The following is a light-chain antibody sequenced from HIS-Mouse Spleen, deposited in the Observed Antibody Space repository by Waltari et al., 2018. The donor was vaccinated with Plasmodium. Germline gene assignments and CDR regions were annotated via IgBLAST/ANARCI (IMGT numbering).Light chain of an antibody. Sequence: SYELTQQPSVSVSPGQTARITCSGAALQTKYAYWNQQKSGQAPVLFIYEDSKRPYGIPERFSGASSDTMATLTIRGAQVDDEADYYCYSTDSSGNHRVFGGGTKLTVL. J-gene: IGLJ3*02. CDR3: YSTDSSGNHRV. V-gene: IGLV3-10*01. CDR2: EDS. CDR1: ALQTKY.